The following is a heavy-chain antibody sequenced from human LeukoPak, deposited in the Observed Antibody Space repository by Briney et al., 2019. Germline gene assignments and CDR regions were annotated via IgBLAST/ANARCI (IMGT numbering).Heavy chain of an antibody. CDR2: INPSGGST. J-gene: IGHJ4*02. CDR3: ARDSRPSYDSSAYYYPGDY. D-gene: IGHD3-22*01. V-gene: IGHV1-46*01. Sequence: ASVKVSCKASGYTFTSYYIHWVRQAPGQGLEWMAIINPSGGSTTYAQKFQGRVTMTRDTSTNTVYMELSSLRSEDTAVYYCARDSRPSYDSSAYYYPGDYWGQGTLVTVSS. CDR1: GYTFTSYY.